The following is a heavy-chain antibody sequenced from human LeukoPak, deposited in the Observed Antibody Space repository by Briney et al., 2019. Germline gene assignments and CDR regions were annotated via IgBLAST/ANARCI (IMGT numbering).Heavy chain of an antibody. CDR1: GGTFSGYA. CDR2: IIPIFGTA. V-gene: IGHV1-69*05. D-gene: IGHD4-17*01. J-gene: IGHJ5*02. Sequence: ASVKVSCKASGGTFSGYAISWVRQAPGQGLEWMGGIIPIFGTANYAQKFQGRVTITTDESTSTAYMELSSLRSEDTAVYYCARMTTELDWFDPWGQGTLVTVSS. CDR3: ARMTTELDWFDP.